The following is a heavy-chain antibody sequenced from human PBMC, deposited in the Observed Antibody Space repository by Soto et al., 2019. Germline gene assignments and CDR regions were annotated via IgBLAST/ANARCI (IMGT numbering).Heavy chain of an antibody. D-gene: IGHD3-22*01. Sequence: LVILCLPWTVSGGSLNGYYCTWIRQSPGKGLEWIGYVSSTGSTNYNPSLKSRLTMSLDTSTNEVSLSLTSVTAADAAVYFCARFSPPRKSYDSNPGWFDPWGQGIMVTAPQ. CDR3: ARFSPPRKSYDSNPGWFDP. CDR2: VSSTGST. J-gene: IGHJ5*02. CDR1: GGSLNGYY. V-gene: IGHV4-59*01.